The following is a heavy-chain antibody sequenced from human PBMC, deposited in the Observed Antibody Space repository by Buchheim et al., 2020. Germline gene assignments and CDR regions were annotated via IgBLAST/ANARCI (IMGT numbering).Heavy chain of an antibody. CDR1: GGSISSGGYY. D-gene: IGHD6-19*01. CDR2: IYYSGST. V-gene: IGHV4-31*03. CDR3: ARGEPSGYSSGWYRARGYYYGMDV. J-gene: IGHJ6*02. Sequence: QVQLQESGPGLVKPSQTLSLTCTVSGGSISSGGYYWSWIRQHPGKGLEWIGYIYYSGSTYYNPSLKSRVTISVDTSKNQFSLKLSSVTAADTAVYYCARGEPSGYSSGWYRARGYYYGMDVWGQGTT.